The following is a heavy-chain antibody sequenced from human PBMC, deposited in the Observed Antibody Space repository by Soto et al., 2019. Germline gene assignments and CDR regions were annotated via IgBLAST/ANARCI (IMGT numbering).Heavy chain of an antibody. D-gene: IGHD2-21*01. Sequence: QVQLAESGGGVVQPGRSLRLSCAASGFTFRSYAMHWVRQAPGKGLEWVAVISYDENTKHYADSVKGRFTISRDNSKNTLYLQMNSLRAEDTAVYYCARYSARAYWGQGTLVTVSS. CDR2: ISYDENTK. J-gene: IGHJ4*02. CDR1: GFTFRSYA. CDR3: ARYSARAY. V-gene: IGHV3-30-3*01.